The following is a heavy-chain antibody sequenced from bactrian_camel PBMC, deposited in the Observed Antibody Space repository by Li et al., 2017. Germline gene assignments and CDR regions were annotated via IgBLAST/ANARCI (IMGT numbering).Heavy chain of an antibody. D-gene: IGHD8*01. Sequence: VQLVESGGGSVQAGGSLRLSCAVSGGPISGKCMAWFRQAGGKERELVAVIYFGGAGDDRIFHADSVKGRFTISQDNAKNTVSLQMNSLNVDDSAMYYCAADRLCGNNWTFGQGTQVTVS. V-gene: IGHV3-3*01. J-gene: IGHJ4*01. CDR1: GGPISGKC. CDR2: IYFGGAGDDRI.